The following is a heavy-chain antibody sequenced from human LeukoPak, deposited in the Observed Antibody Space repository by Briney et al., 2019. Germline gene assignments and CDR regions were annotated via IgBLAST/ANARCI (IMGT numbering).Heavy chain of an antibody. CDR1: GFTFSSYA. Sequence: GGSLRLSCAASGFTFSSYAMSWVRQAPGKGLEWVSVIYSGGSTYYADSVKGRFTISRDNSKNTLYLQMNSLRAEDTAVYYCASLYGDYDDYWGQGTLVTVSS. CDR3: ASLYGDYDDY. CDR2: IYSGGST. D-gene: IGHD4-17*01. J-gene: IGHJ4*02. V-gene: IGHV3-53*01.